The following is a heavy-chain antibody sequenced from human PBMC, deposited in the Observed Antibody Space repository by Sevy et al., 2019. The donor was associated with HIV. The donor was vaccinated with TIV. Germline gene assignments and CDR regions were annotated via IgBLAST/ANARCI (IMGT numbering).Heavy chain of an antibody. Sequence: GGSLRLSCAASGFTFSSYGMHWVRQAPGKGLEWVAVISYDGSNKYYADSVKGRFAISRDNSKNTLYLQMNSLRAEDTVVYYCAKDAYYDYVWGSYRYTPDAFDIWGQGTMVTVSS. J-gene: IGHJ3*02. CDR2: ISYDGSNK. D-gene: IGHD3-16*02. V-gene: IGHV3-30*18. CDR1: GFTFSSYG. CDR3: AKDAYYDYVWGSYRYTPDAFDI.